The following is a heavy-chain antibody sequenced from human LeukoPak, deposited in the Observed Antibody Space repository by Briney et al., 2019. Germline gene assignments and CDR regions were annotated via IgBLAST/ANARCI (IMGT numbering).Heavy chain of an antibody. J-gene: IGHJ4*02. CDR1: GYTFTSYG. V-gene: IGHV1-18*01. CDR3: ARDESTYSSSSVDC. CDR2: ISAYNGNT. Sequence: RASVKVSCKASGYTFTSYGISWVRQAPGQGLEWMGWISAYNGNTNYAQKLQGRVTMTTDTSTSTAYMELRSLRSDDTAVYYCARDESTYSSSSVDCWGQGTLVTVSS. D-gene: IGHD6-6*01.